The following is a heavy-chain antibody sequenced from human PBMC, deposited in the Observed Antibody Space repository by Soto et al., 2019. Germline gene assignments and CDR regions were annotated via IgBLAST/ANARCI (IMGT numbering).Heavy chain of an antibody. Sequence: QVQLVQSGAEVKKPGSSVKVSCKAPGGTFSSYSINWVRQAPGQGLEWMGRVVPKIGNINFVRKFQGRLTLTADKSTHTVFLEQSSLRPEDTAVYYWTRGGRENKWNVGNVEYWRQATQVTVSS. CDR3: TRGGRENKWNVGNVEY. CDR2: VVPKIGNI. CDR1: GGTFSSYS. J-gene: IGHJ4*02. V-gene: IGHV1-69*08. D-gene: IGHD1-20*01.